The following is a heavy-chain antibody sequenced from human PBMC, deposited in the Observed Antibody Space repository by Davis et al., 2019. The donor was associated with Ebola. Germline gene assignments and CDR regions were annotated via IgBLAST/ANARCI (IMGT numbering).Heavy chain of an antibody. J-gene: IGHJ6*02. D-gene: IGHD1-20*01. CDR2: INHSGST. V-gene: IGHV4-34*01. Sequence: MPGGSLRLSCAVYGGSFSGYYWSWIRQPPGKGLEWIGEINHSGSTNYNPSLKSRVTISVDTSKNQFSLKLSSVTAADTAVYYCARGKYIWTRDSYYYYYGMDVWGQGTTVTVSS. CDR1: GGSFSGYY. CDR3: ARGKYIWTRDSYYYYYGMDV.